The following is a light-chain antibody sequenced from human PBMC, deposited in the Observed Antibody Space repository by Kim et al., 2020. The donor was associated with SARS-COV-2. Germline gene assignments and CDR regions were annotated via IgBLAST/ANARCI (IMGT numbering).Light chain of an antibody. CDR2: AAS. CDR3: QKYDNAPWT. V-gene: IGKV1-27*01. CDR1: QDISNH. Sequence: DIQMTQSPSSLSASVGDGVTITCRAGQDISNHLAWYQQKPGKVPKVLISAASALQSGVPSRFSGSRSGTDFTLTISSRQPEDVATYYCQKYDNAPWTFGQGTKVEIK. J-gene: IGKJ1*01.